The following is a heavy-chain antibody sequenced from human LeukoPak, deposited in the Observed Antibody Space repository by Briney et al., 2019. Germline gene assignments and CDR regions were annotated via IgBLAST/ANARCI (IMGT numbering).Heavy chain of an antibody. CDR3: AKRGDCSGGSCYYFDS. V-gene: IGHV3-30*18. Sequence: PGGSLRLSCAAAGFTFSSYGMHWVRQAPGKGLEWVSAISYDGSNKYYANSVKGRFTISRDNSKNTLYLQMNSLRAEDTAVYYCAKRGDCSGGSCYYFDSWGQGTLVTVSS. CDR2: ISYDGSNK. CDR1: GFTFSSYG. D-gene: IGHD2-15*01. J-gene: IGHJ4*02.